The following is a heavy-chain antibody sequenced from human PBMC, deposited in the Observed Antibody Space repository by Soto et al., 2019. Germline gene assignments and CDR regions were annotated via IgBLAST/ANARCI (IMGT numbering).Heavy chain of an antibody. CDR3: ASSIGYSSSWHGAFDI. CDR2: IYYSGST. Sequence: SETLSLTCTVSGGSISSGGYYWSWIRQHPGKGLEWIGYIYYSGSTYYNPSLKSRVTISVDTSKNQFSLKLSSVTAADTAVYYCASSIGYSSSWHGAFDIWGQGTMVTVS. D-gene: IGHD6-13*01. CDR1: GGSISSGGYY. J-gene: IGHJ3*02. V-gene: IGHV4-31*03.